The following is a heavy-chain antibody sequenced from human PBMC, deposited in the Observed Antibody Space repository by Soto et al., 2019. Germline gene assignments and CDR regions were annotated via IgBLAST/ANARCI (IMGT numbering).Heavy chain of an antibody. Sequence: ASVQVSCKTSVYTFTAYGLAWLRQAPGQRPDWMGWVGTNNDNTNYAAKFQGRVTMTTDTSTATTYRELRSLRSDDTAVYYCARELNTDSSAYYSFAYWGQGTLVTVSS. CDR3: ARELNTDSSAYYSFAY. CDR1: VYTFTAYG. CDR2: VGTNNDNT. J-gene: IGHJ4*02. V-gene: IGHV1-18*01. D-gene: IGHD3-22*01.